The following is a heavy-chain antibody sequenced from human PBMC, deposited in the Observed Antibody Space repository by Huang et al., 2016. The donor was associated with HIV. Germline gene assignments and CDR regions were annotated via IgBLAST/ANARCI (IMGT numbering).Heavy chain of an antibody. CDR2: IYYSGST. CDR1: GGSIRSDNYY. D-gene: IGHD3-10*01. Sequence: QLQLQESGPGLVKPSETLSLTCTVPGGSIRSDNYYWGWIRQPPGKGLGWIGSIYYSGSTYYNPSLKSRVTITVDTSKNQFSLKMRSVTAADTAVYYCARLPGSITMIRGVITDPYWGQGTLVTVSS. CDR3: ARLPGSITMIRGVITDPY. V-gene: IGHV4-39*01. J-gene: IGHJ4*02.